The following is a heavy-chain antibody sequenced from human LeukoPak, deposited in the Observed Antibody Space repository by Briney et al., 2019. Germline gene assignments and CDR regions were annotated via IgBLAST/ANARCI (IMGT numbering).Heavy chain of an antibody. CDR3: ARGSCSSGWRFDY. Sequence: GGSLRLSCAASGFTFSSYSMNWVRQAPGKGLEWVSSISSSSSYIYYADSVKGRFTISRDNAKNSLYLQMNSLRAEDTAVYYCARGSCSSGWRFDYWGQGTLVTVSS. D-gene: IGHD6-19*01. V-gene: IGHV3-21*01. CDR2: ISSSSSYI. CDR1: GFTFSSYS. J-gene: IGHJ4*02.